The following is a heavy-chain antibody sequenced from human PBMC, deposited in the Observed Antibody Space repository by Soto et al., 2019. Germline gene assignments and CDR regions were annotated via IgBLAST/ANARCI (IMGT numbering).Heavy chain of an antibody. CDR3: ARDYMVRGVMRWFDP. CDR2: IYHSGST. CDR1: GFSINSYNW. J-gene: IGHJ5*02. Sequence: SETLSLTCAVSGFSINSYNWLSWVRQPPGKGLEWIGEIYHSGSTNYNPSLKSRVTISVDKSKNQFSLKLSSVTAADTAVYYCARDYMVRGVMRWFDPWGQGTLVTVSS. V-gene: IGHV4-4*02. D-gene: IGHD3-10*01.